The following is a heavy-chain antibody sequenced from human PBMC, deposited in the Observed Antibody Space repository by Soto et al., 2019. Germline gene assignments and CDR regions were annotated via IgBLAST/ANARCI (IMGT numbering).Heavy chain of an antibody. J-gene: IGHJ4*02. CDR1: GYTFTGYY. D-gene: IGHD6-19*01. CDR3: ARDLIGVAGTSDY. CDR2: INPNSGGT. Sequence: ASVKVSYKASGYTFTGYYMHWVRQAPGQGLEWMGWINPNSGGTNYAQKFQGRVTMTRDTSISTAYMELSRLRSDDTAVYYCARDLIGVAGTSDYWGQGTLVTVSS. V-gene: IGHV1-2*02.